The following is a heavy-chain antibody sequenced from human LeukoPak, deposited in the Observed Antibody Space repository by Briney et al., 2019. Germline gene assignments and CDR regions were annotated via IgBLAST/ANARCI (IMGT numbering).Heavy chain of an antibody. Sequence: SSETLSLTCTVSGGSISSYYWSWIRQPRGKGLEWIGHIYYSGSTNYNPSLKSRVTISVDTSKNQFSLKLSSVTAADTAVYYCARDRYSSGWFDHWGQGTLVTVSS. CDR3: ARDRYSSGWFDH. CDR2: IYYSGST. CDR1: GGSISSYY. V-gene: IGHV4-59*01. D-gene: IGHD6-19*01. J-gene: IGHJ5*02.